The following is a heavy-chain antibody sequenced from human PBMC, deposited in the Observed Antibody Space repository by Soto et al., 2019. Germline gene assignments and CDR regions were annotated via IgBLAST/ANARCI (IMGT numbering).Heavy chain of an antibody. V-gene: IGHV3-23*01. Sequence: GGSLRLSCAASGFTFSSYAMSWVRQAPGKGLEWVSAISGSGGSTYYADSVKGRFTISRDNSKNTLYLQMNSLRAEDTAVYYCAKVLVLGYHWSGGPGMVSFDYWGQGTLVTVSS. CDR2: ISGSGGST. CDR1: GFTFSSYA. J-gene: IGHJ4*02. CDR3: AKVLVLGYHWSGGPGMVSFDY. D-gene: IGHD3-10*01.